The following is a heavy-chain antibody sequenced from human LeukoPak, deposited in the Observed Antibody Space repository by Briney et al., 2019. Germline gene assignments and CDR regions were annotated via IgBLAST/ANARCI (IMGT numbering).Heavy chain of an antibody. J-gene: IGHJ6*03. CDR1: GFTFSSYW. V-gene: IGHV3-74*01. D-gene: IGHD6-13*01. CDR3: ARGVRVAAGYYYYYYMDV. Sequence: GGSLRLSCAASGFTFSSYWMHWVRQAPGKGLVWVSRINSDGSSTSYADSVKGRFTISRDNAKNTLCLQMNSLRAEDTAVYYCARGVRVAAGYYYYYYMDVWGKGTTVTVSS. CDR2: INSDGSST.